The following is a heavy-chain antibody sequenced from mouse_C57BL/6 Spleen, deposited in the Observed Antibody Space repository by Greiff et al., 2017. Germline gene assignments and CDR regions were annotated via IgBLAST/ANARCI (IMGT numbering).Heavy chain of an antibody. V-gene: IGHV3-6*01. CDR3: AHYDGDY. CDR2: ISYDGSN. CDR1: GYSITSGYY. Sequence: VQLQQSGPGLVKPSQSLSLTCSVTGYSITSGYYWNWIRQFPGNKLEWMGYISYDGSNNYNPSLKNRISITRDTSKNQFFLKLNSVTTEDTATYYCAHYDGDYWGQGTTLTVSS. J-gene: IGHJ2*01. D-gene: IGHD1-2*01.